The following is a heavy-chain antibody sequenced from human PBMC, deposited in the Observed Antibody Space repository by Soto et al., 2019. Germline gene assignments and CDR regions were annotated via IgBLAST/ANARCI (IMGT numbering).Heavy chain of an antibody. CDR1: GESLSDYF. J-gene: IGHJ6*03. CDR2: INHLGSI. V-gene: IGHV4-34*01. CDR3: ARGGISHWAYFYYMDV. D-gene: IGHD2-21*01. Sequence: SETLSLTFVVCGESLSDYFWSWIRQPPGMALEWIGEINHLGSINYNPSLKSRVTMSVDTSKNQFSLTLNSVTAADTATYYCARGGISHWAYFYYMDVWDRGTTVTVSS.